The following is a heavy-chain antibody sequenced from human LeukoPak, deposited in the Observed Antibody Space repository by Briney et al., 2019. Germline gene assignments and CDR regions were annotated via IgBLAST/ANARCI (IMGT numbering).Heavy chain of an antibody. Sequence: GGSLRLSCAASGFTVSSNYMSWVRQAPGKGLEWVSVISSGGSTYYADSVKGRFPISRDNSKNTLYLQMNSLRAEDTAVYYCARDRVSLFDYWGQGTLVTVSS. CDR3: ARDRVSLFDY. CDR1: GFTVSSNY. V-gene: IGHV3-53*01. CDR2: ISSGGST. J-gene: IGHJ4*02.